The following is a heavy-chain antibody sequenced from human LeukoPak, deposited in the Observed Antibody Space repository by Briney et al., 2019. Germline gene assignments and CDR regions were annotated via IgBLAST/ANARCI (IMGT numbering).Heavy chain of an antibody. D-gene: IGHD4-17*01. CDR1: GFTFSGSA. V-gene: IGHV3-73*01. Sequence: GGSLRLSCAASGFTFSGSAMHWVRQASGKGLEWVGRIRSKANGYATAYAASVKGRFTISRDDSKNTAYLQMNSLKTEDTAVYYCTRPFTTTDNYYYYGMDVWGQGTTVTVSS. CDR2: IRSKANGYAT. CDR3: TRPFTTTDNYYYYGMDV. J-gene: IGHJ6*02.